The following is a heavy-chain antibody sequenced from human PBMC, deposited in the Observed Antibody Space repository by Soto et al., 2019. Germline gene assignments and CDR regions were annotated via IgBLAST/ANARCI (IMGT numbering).Heavy chain of an antibody. D-gene: IGHD6-13*01. CDR2: IYYSGST. CDR3: ARHIAAAGLYYYYYYMDV. CDR1: CGSLRSYY. J-gene: IGHJ6*03. V-gene: IGHV4-59*08. Sequence: SETLSPTFTGPCGSLRSYYWGWIPPPPRKGLEWIGYIYYSGSTNYNPSLKSRVTISVDTSKNQFSLKLSSVTAADTAVYYCARHIAAAGLYYYYYYMDVWGKGTTVTVSS.